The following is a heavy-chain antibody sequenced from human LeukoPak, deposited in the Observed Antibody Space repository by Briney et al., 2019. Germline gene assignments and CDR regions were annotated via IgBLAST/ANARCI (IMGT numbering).Heavy chain of an antibody. Sequence: GGSLRLSCAASGFTFSSHAMSWVRQAPGKGLEWVSAISGSGGSTYYADSVKGRFTISRDNSENTLYLQMNSLRAEDTAVYYCAKAPYYDFWSGYYPFDYWGQGTLVTVSS. V-gene: IGHV3-23*01. D-gene: IGHD3-3*01. CDR3: AKAPYYDFWSGYYPFDY. CDR1: GFTFSSHA. CDR2: ISGSGGST. J-gene: IGHJ4*02.